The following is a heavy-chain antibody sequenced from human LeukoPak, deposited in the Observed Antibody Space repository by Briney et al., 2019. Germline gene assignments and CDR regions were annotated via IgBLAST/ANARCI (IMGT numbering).Heavy chain of an antibody. CDR3: ARGDGSWYVEYFQH. J-gene: IGHJ1*01. V-gene: IGHV3-21*01. D-gene: IGHD6-13*01. Sequence: GGSLRLSCAASGFTFSSYSMNWVRQAPGKGLEWVSSISSSSSYIYYADSVKGRFTISGDNSKNTLYLQMNSLRAEDTAVYYCARGDGSWYVEYFQHWGQGTLVTVSS. CDR2: ISSSSSYI. CDR1: GFTFSSYS.